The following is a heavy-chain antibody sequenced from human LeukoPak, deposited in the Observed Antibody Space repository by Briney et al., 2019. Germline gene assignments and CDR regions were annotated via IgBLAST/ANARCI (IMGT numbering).Heavy chain of an antibody. D-gene: IGHD1-1*01. V-gene: IGHV4-34*01. J-gene: IGHJ4*03. Sequence: SETLSLTCAVYGGSFSAYYWSWIRQSPGEGLEWIAEINHRGDTNYNPSVKSRVSISVDTSKNQFSLKVTSLTAADTAVYYCARGPTISETGYFDYWGQGTLVTVSS. CDR1: GGSFSAYY. CDR2: INHRGDT. CDR3: ARGPTISETGYFDY.